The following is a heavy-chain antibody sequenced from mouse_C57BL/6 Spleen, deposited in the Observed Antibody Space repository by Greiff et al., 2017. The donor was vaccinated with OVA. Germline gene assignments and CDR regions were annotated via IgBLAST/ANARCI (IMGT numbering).Heavy chain of an antibody. CDR1: GYAFTNYL. J-gene: IGHJ2*01. Sequence: VQRVESGAELVRPGTSVKVSCKASGYAFTNYLIEWVKQRPGQGLEWIGVINPGSGGTNYNEKFKGKATLTADKSSSTAYMQLSSLTSEDSAVYFCARGVAQASDYWGQGTTLTVSS. CDR2: INPGSGGT. CDR3: ARGVAQASDY. V-gene: IGHV1-54*01. D-gene: IGHD1-3*01.